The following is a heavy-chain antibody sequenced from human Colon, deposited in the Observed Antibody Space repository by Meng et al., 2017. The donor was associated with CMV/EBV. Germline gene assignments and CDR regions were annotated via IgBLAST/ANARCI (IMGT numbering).Heavy chain of an antibody. J-gene: IGHJ4*02. CDR1: GYTFTANH. Sequence: QVQLVQSGTEVKKPGASVKVSCKTPGYTFTANHLHWVRQAPGQGLEWMGWIYPQDGGTYFAQKFQDRVTLTRDTSITTAYMELSGLTSDDTAIYYCVRESWYFDFWGEGTLVTVSS. CDR2: IYPQDGGT. D-gene: IGHD6-13*01. CDR3: VRESWYFDF. V-gene: IGHV1-2*02.